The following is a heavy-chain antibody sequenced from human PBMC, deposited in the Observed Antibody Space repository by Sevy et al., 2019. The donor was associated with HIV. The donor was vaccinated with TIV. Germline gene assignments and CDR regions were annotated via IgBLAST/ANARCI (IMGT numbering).Heavy chain of an antibody. CDR1: GYTFTSYG. CDR2: ISAYNGNK. CDR3: ARVGGSPIVAVPAAMPGYYYYYGMDV. D-gene: IGHD2-2*01. Sequence: ASVKVSCKASGYTFTSYGISWVRQAPGQGLAWMGWISAYNGNKNYAQKLQGRVTMTTDTSTSTAYMGLRSLRSDDTAVYYCARVGGSPIVAVPAAMPGYYYYYGMDVWGQGTTVTVSS. J-gene: IGHJ6*02. V-gene: IGHV1-18*01.